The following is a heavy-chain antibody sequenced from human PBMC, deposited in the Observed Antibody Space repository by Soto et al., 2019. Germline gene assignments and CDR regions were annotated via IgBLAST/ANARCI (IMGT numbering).Heavy chain of an antibody. J-gene: IGHJ6*02. V-gene: IGHV3-7*05. CDR2: IKQDGSEK. CDR1: RFTFSSYW. Sequence: GGSLRLSCAASRFTFSSYWMSWVRQAPGKGLEWVANIKQDGSEKYYVDSVKGRFTISRDNAKNSLYLQMNSLRAEDTAVYYCARVVCYSNYVNCYYGMDVWGQGTTVTVSS. CDR3: ARVVCYSNYVNCYYGMDV. D-gene: IGHD4-4*01.